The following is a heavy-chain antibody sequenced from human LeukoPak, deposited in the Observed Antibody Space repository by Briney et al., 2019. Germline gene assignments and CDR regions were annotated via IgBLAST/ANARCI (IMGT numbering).Heavy chain of an antibody. CDR3: ARDGYGSGSYGWFDP. D-gene: IGHD3-10*01. J-gene: IGHJ5*02. CDR2: IYSGST. V-gene: IGHV4-59*01. Sequence: SETLSLTCSASGASITSSYWIWIRQTPGKGPEGIGNIYSGSTNYNPSFESRVTVSLDTSKNQISLRLTSVTAADTALYYCARDGYGSGSYGWFDPWGQGTLVTVSS. CDR1: GASITSSY.